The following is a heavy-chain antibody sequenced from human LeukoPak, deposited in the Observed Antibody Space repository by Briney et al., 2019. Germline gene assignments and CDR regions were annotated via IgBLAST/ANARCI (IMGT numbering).Heavy chain of an antibody. CDR3: ARKRLGELSPFDY. CDR2: IYTSGST. V-gene: IGHV4-4*07. Sequence: SETLSLTCTVSGGSNSTYYWSWIRQPAGKGLEWIGHIYTSGSTNYNPSLKSRVTMSVDTSKNQFSLKLSSVTAADTAVYYCARKRLGELSPFDYWGQGTLVTVSS. D-gene: IGHD3-16*02. CDR1: GGSNSTYY. J-gene: IGHJ4*02.